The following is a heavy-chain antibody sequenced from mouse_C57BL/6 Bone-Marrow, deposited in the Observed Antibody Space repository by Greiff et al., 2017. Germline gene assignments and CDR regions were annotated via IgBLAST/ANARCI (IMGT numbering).Heavy chain of an antibody. J-gene: IGHJ4*01. CDR1: GYTFTEYT. D-gene: IGHD2-5*01. CDR2: CYPGSGSI. Sequence: QVQLQQSGAELVKPGASVKMSCKASGYTFTEYTIHWVKQRSGTGLEWIGWCYPGSGSIKYNEKFKDKATLTADKSTSTVDMELSRLTSEDSAVYFWARHEDPSNTYAMDYWGQGTSVTGSS. CDR3: ARHEDPSNTYAMDY. V-gene: IGHV1-62-2*01.